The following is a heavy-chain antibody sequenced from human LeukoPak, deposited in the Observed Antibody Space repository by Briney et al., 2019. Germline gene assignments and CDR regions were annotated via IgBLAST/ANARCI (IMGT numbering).Heavy chain of an antibody. CDR3: ASQVVTLFDY. CDR2: IYNGGST. Sequence: GGSLRLSCAASGFTVSSNYMSWVRQAPGKGLEWVSVIYNGGSTYYADSVKGRFTISRDNSKNTLYLQMNSLRAEDTAVYYCASQVVTLFDYWGQGTLVTVSS. CDR1: GFTVSSNY. J-gene: IGHJ4*02. D-gene: IGHD3-22*01. V-gene: IGHV3-53*01.